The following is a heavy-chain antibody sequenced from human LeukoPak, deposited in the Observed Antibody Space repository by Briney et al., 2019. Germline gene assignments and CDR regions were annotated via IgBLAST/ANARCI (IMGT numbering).Heavy chain of an antibody. CDR2: INHSGST. V-gene: IGHV4-34*01. J-gene: IGHJ4*02. CDR1: SGSFSGYY. D-gene: IGHD3-3*01. CDR3: ARGPSNTIFGVVITPGIAVAGRGYYFDY. Sequence: QSSETLSLTCAVYSGSFSGYYWSWIRQPPVKGLEWIGEINHSGSTNYNPSLKSRVTISVDTSKNQFSLKLSSVTAADTAVYYCARGPSNTIFGVVITPGIAVAGRGYYFDYWGQGTLVTVSS.